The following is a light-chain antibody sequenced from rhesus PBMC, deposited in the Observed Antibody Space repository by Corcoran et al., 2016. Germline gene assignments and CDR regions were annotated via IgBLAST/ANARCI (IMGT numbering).Light chain of an antibody. CDR3: QQHNSYPFT. J-gene: IGKJ3*01. CDR1: HGISKY. CDR2: YAS. V-gene: IGKV1S14*01. Sequence: DIQMTQSPSSLSASVGDTVTITCRAIHGISKYLAWYQQKPGKVPKPLIYYASNLESGVPSRFSGSGSGTYFTLTVSSLQPEYFAIYYFQQHNSYPFTFGPGTKLDIK.